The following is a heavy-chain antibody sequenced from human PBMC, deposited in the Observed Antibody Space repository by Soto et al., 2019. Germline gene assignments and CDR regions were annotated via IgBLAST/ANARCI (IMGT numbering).Heavy chain of an antibody. V-gene: IGHV1-8*01. D-gene: IGHD3-16*01. CDR1: GYTFSDFD. J-gene: IGHJ6*02. CDR3: ARGNPFNYAGFDV. Sequence: QAHLEQSGAELKRPGASVKVSCKASGYTFSDFDINWLRQASGQGHEWMGWMNAKSGDTFFPQRFQGKFNVTWDTSLSTAYMEVGSLTSDDTAIYYCARGNPFNYAGFDVWGQGTTVAVSS. CDR2: MNAKSGDT.